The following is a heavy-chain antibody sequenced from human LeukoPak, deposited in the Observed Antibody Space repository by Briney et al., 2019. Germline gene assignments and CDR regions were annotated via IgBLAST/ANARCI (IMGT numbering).Heavy chain of an antibody. CDR2: ITNSGGST. V-gene: IGHV3-23*01. J-gene: IGHJ4*02. D-gene: IGHD2-8*01. Sequence: GGSLRLSCAASGFTFSSYSMSWVRQAPGKGQEWVSAITNSGGSTYYADSVKGRFTISRDNSKNTLYLQMNSLRTEDSAVYYCAKGLTYGGQGTLVTVSS. CDR1: GFTFSSYS. CDR3: AKGLTY.